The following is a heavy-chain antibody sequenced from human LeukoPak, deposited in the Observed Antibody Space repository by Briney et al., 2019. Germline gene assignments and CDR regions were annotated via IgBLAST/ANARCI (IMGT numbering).Heavy chain of an antibody. D-gene: IGHD6-19*01. V-gene: IGHV4-59*12. CDR2: IYYSGST. J-gene: IGHJ4*02. CDR1: GGSISSYY. Sequence: PSETLSLTCTVSGGSISSYYWSWIRQPPGKGLEWIGYIYYSGSTNYNPSLKSRVTMLVDTSKNQFSLELNSVTAADTAVYYCAGENTGWREHDYWGQGTLVIVSS. CDR3: AGENTGWREHDY.